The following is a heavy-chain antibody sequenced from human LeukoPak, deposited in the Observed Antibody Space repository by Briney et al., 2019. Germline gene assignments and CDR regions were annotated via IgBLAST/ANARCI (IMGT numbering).Heavy chain of an antibody. J-gene: IGHJ4*02. D-gene: IGHD3-10*01. CDR1: GFTFSSYE. CDR2: ISSSGSTI. Sequence: GGSLRLSCAASGFTFSSYEMNWVRQAPGKGLEWVSYISSSGSTIYYADSVKGRFTISRDNAKNSLYLQMNSLRAEDTAVYYCARDTITMVRGVIIPYYFDYWGQGTLVTVS. CDR3: ARDTITMVRGVIIPYYFDY. V-gene: IGHV3-48*03.